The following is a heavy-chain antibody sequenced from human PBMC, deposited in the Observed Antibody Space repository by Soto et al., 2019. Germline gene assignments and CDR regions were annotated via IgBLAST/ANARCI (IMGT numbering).Heavy chain of an antibody. CDR3: ARGLRAGGGYEYKGYYYMDV. CDR1: GFTFSDYY. J-gene: IGHJ6*03. V-gene: IGHV3-11*01. Sequence: QVQLVESGGGLVKPGGSLRLSCAASGFTFSDYYMSWIRQAPGKGLEWVSYISSSGSTIYYADSVKGRFTISRDNAKNSLYLQMNRLRGEDTAVYYCARGLRAGGGYEYKGYYYMDVWGKGTTVTVSS. CDR2: ISSSGSTI. D-gene: IGHD5-12*01.